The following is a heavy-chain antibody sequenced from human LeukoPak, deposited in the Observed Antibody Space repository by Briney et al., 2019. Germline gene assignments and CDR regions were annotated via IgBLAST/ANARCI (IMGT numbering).Heavy chain of an antibody. D-gene: IGHD6-13*01. CDR3: ASTFGPGIAAAGSSGH. V-gene: IGHV4-59*12. CDR2: IYYSGST. CDR1: GGSISSYY. Sequence: SETLSLTCTVSGGSISSYYWSWIRQPAGKGLEWIGYIYYSGSTNYNPSLKSRVTISVDTSKNQFSLKLSSVTAADTAVYYCASTFGPGIAAAGSSGHWGQGTLVTVSS. J-gene: IGHJ1*01.